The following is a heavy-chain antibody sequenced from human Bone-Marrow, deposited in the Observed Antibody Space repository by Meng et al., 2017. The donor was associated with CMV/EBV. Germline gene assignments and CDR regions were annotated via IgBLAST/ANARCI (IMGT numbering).Heavy chain of an antibody. CDR3: TTLSNWNTPGGY. Sequence: GESLKISCAASGFTFSNAWMSWVRQAPGQGLEWVGRIKSKTDGGTTDYAAPVKGRFTISRDDSKDTLYLQMNILKTGDTAVYYCTTLSNWNTPGGYWGQGTLVTVSS. CDR1: GFTFSNAW. CDR2: IKSKTDGGTT. D-gene: IGHD1/OR15-1a*01. V-gene: IGHV3-15*01. J-gene: IGHJ4*02.